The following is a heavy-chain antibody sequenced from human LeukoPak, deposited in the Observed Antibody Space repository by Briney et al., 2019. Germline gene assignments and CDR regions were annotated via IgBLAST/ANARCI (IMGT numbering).Heavy chain of an antibody. D-gene: IGHD2-2*01. J-gene: IGHJ6*02. CDR3: ARDPIVVVPAARGVDYYYYGMDV. Sequence: SETLSLNCTVSGGSISSGGYYWSWSRQHPGEGLGWIGYIYYSGSTYYNPSLKSRVTISVDTSKNQFSLKLSSVTAADTAVYYCARDPIVVVPAARGVDYYYYGMDVWGQGTTVTVSS. V-gene: IGHV4-31*03. CDR1: GGSISSGGYY. CDR2: IYYSGST.